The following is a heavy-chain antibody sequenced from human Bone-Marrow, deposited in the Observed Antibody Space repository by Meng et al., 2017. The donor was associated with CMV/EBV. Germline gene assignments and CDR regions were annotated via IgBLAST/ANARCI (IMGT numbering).Heavy chain of an antibody. CDR3: ARGIAAADWGFDP. CDR1: GGSISSYY. J-gene: IGHJ5*02. CDR2: IYYSGSI. D-gene: IGHD6-13*01. Sequence: GSLRLSCTVSGGSISSYYWSWIRQPPGKGLEWIGYIYYSGSINYNPSLKSRVTISVDTSKNQFSLKLSSVTAADTAVYYCARGIAAADWGFDPWGQGTLVTVSS. V-gene: IGHV4-59*01.